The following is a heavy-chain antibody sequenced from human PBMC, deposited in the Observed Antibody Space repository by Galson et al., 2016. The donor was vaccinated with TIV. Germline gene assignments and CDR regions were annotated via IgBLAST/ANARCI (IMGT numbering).Heavy chain of an antibody. V-gene: IGHV3-7*01. J-gene: IGHJ3*01. CDR2: INEDGTKK. D-gene: IGHD6-19*01. Sequence: SLRLSCAVSELSMTDNWFRIINNWMTWVRQVPGKGLEWVANINEDGTKKYYVDSVKGRFTISRDNSKSSVYLQMDSLRVEDSAIYFCARGKAVDVWGQGTVVTVSS. CDR3: ARGKAVDV. CDR1: ELSMTDNWFRIINNW.